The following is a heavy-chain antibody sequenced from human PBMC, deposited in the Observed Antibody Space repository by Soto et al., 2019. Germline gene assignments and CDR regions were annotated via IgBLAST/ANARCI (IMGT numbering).Heavy chain of an antibody. CDR3: ARSPRGFDFNYGMDV. CDR1: GGTFSSYA. Sequence: QVQLVQSGAEVKKPGSSVKVSCKASGGTFSSYAISWVRQAPGQGLEWMGGIIPIFGTANYAQKFQGRVTITADEATSIAYMELRSLRSEDTAVYYCARSPRGFDFNYGMDVWGQGTTVTVSS. CDR2: IIPIFGTA. V-gene: IGHV1-69*12. D-gene: IGHD3-10*01. J-gene: IGHJ6*02.